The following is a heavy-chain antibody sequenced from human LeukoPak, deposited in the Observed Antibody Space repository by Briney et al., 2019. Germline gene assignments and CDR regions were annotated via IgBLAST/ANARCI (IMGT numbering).Heavy chain of an antibody. CDR1: GYTFINHD. V-gene: IGHV1-8*03. D-gene: IGHD6-25*01. CDR2: MNSNSGNT. J-gene: IGHJ4*02. Sequence: ASVKVSCKGYGYTFINHDIDWVRQAAGQGLEWMGWMNSNSGNTGYAQKFQGRVTFTRDTSIRTAYMEVSSLTSEDTAVYYCARAPTPFYYDSSAYYSDFWGQGTLVTVSS. CDR3: ARAPTPFYYDSSAYYSDF.